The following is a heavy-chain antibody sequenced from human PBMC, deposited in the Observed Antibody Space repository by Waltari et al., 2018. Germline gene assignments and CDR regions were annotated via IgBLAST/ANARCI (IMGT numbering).Heavy chain of an antibody. V-gene: IGHV3-33*01. CDR3: ARDSQDGSGRSGFDY. Sequence: QVQLVESGGGVVQPGRSLRLPCAGSGFTFRSYGMHWVRQAPGKGLEWVALIWNDGTTKYYADSVKGRFTISRDNSKKTLYLQMNSLRAEDTAVYHCARDSQDGSGRSGFDYWGQGNLVTVSS. D-gene: IGHD6-19*01. CDR1: GFTFRSYG. CDR2: IWNDGTTK. J-gene: IGHJ4*02.